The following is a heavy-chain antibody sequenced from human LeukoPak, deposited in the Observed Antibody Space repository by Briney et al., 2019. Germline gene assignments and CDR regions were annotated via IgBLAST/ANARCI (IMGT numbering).Heavy chain of an antibody. CDR2: IKQDGGEK. Sequence: PGGSLRLSCAASGFTFSSYWKSWVRQAPGKGPEWVANIKQDGGEKYYVDSVKGRFTISRDNAKNSLYLQMNSLRAEDTAVYYCARDAFSRISVFGVVSDAFDIWGQGTMVTVSS. J-gene: IGHJ3*02. D-gene: IGHD3-3*01. CDR1: GFTFSSYW. CDR3: ARDAFSRISVFGVVSDAFDI. V-gene: IGHV3-7*01.